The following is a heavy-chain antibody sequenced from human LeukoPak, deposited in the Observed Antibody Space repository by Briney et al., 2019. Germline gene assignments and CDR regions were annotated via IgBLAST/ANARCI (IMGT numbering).Heavy chain of an antibody. CDR2: IYYSGST. D-gene: IGHD4-17*01. CDR3: AREGTTVTTSSCYFDY. V-gene: IGHV4-59*01. J-gene: IGHJ4*02. CDR1: GGSISSYY. Sequence: SETLSLTCTVSGGSISSYYWSWIRQPPGKGLEWIGYIYYSGSTNYNPSLKSRVTISVDTSKNQFSLKLSSVTAADTAVYYCAREGTTVTTSSCYFDYWGQGTLVTVSS.